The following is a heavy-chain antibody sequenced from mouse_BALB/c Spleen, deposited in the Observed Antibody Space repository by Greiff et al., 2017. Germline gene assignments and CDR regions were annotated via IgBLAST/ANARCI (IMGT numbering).Heavy chain of an antibody. CDR2: IHPNSGNT. J-gene: IGHJ4*01. D-gene: IGHD2-3*01. CDR1: GYTFTSSW. CDR3: ARSDGYYVAMDY. V-gene: IGHV1S130*01. Sequence: VQLQESGTVLARPGASVKMSCKASGYTFTSSWMHWAKQRPGQGLEWIGEIHPNSGNTNYNEKFKGKATLTVDTSSSTAYVDLSSLTSEDSAVYYCARSDGYYVAMDYWGQGTSVTVSS.